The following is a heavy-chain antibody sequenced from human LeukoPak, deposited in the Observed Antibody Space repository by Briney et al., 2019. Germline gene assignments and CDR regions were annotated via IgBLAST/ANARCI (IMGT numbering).Heavy chain of an antibody. CDR3: AKDRRWLQGPIDY. D-gene: IGHD5-24*01. CDR2: ISSSSSYI. V-gene: IGHV3-21*01. Sequence: SGGSLRLSCAASGFTFSSYSMNWVRQAPGKGLEWVSSISSSSSYIYYADSVKGRFTISRDNSKNTLYLQMNSLRAEDTAVYYCAKDRRWLQGPIDYWGQGTLVTVSS. CDR1: GFTFSSYS. J-gene: IGHJ4*02.